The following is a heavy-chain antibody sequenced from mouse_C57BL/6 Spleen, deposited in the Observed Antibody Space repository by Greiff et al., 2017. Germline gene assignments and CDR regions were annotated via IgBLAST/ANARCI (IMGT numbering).Heavy chain of an antibody. CDR3: ARDLRCFDY. CDR1: GYSITSGYY. J-gene: IGHJ2*01. Sequence: VQLQQSGPGLVKPSQSLSLTCSVTGYSITSGYYWNWIRQFPGNKLEWMGYISYDGSNNYKPSLKNRISITRDTSKNQFFLKLNSVTTEDTATYYCARDLRCFDYWGQGTTLTVSS. CDR2: ISYDGSN. V-gene: IGHV3-6*01.